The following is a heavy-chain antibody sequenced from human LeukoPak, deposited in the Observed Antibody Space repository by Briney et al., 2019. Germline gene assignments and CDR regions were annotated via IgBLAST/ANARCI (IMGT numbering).Heavy chain of an antibody. CDR1: GFIFSDYY. J-gene: IGHJ4*02. CDR2: ITNIDSSK. CDR3: ARRTGSQAFDY. Sequence: KPGGSLRLSCAASGFIFSDYYMTWIRQAPGKGLEWISYITNIDSSKKYADSVKGRFTISRDNAKKSLFLQLNSLRADDTAVYYCARRTGSQAFDYWGQGTLVTVSS. D-gene: IGHD2-8*02. V-gene: IGHV3-11*04.